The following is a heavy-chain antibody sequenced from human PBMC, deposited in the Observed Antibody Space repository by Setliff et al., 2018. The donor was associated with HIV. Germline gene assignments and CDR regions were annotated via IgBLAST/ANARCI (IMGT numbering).Heavy chain of an antibody. CDR3: TRDRYCSGGSCYSNFFDP. Sequence: GGSLRLSCITSGFTFGDYVLTWVRQAPGKGLEWVGFIRSKSSGGTTEYAASVKGRFTISRDDSKSIAYLQMNSLKTEDTAVYYCTRDRYCSGGSCYSNFFDPWGQGTLVTVSS. CDR2: IRSKSSGGTT. V-gene: IGHV3-49*04. J-gene: IGHJ5*02. CDR1: GFTFGDYV. D-gene: IGHD2-15*01.